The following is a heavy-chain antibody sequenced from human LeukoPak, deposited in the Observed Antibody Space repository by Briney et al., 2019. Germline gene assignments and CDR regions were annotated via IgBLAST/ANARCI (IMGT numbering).Heavy chain of an antibody. CDR3: ARRAGGYSHPYDY. CDR1: GFTFSSYW. V-gene: IGHV3-53*01. J-gene: IGHJ4*02. CDR2: IYSGGTT. Sequence: GGSLRLSCAASGFTFSSYWMHWVRQAPGKGLEWVSLIYSGGTTYYADSVKGRFTISRDNSKNTLYLQMNSLRAEDTAVYYCARRAGGYSHPYDYWGQGILVTVSS. D-gene: IGHD4-23*01.